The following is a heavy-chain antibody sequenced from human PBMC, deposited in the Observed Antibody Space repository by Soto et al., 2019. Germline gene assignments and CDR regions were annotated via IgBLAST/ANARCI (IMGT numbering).Heavy chain of an antibody. J-gene: IGHJ5*02. Sequence: SETLSLTCTVSGGSISRYYWSWIRQPPGKGLEWIGYIYYSGSTNYNPSLKSRVTISVDTSKNQFSLKLSSVTAADTAVYYCARGYDSSGYYRPWGQGTLVTVSS. CDR3: ARGYDSSGYYRP. D-gene: IGHD3-22*01. CDR1: GGSISRYY. V-gene: IGHV4-59*01. CDR2: IYYSGST.